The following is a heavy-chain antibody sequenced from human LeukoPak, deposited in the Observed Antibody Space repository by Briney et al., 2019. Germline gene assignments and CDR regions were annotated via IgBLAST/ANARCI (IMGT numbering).Heavy chain of an antibody. D-gene: IGHD6-19*01. CDR1: GFTFSSYD. J-gene: IGHJ4*02. CDR2: IRYGGSNK. Sequence: QSGGTLRLSCAASGFTFSSYDMHWVRQAPGKGLEWVAFIRYGGSNKYYADSVKGRFTISRDNSKNTLYLQMNSLRAEDTAVYYCVKDLSEIAVAGTGFDYWGEGTLVTVS. CDR3: VKDLSEIAVAGTGFDY. V-gene: IGHV3-30*02.